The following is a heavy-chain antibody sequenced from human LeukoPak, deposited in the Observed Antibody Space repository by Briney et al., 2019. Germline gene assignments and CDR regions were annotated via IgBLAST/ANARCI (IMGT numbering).Heavy chain of an antibody. J-gene: IGHJ3*02. D-gene: IGHD3-10*01. CDR3: TRPMWFGEVDDAFDI. CDR1: GFTFSGSA. V-gene: IGHV3-73*01. CDR2: IRSKANSYAT. Sequence: GGSLRLSCAASGFTFSGSAMHWVRHASGKGLEWVGRIRSKANSYATAYAASVKGRFTISRDDSKNTAYLQMNSLKAEDTAVYYCTRPMWFGEVDDAFDIWGQGTMVTVSS.